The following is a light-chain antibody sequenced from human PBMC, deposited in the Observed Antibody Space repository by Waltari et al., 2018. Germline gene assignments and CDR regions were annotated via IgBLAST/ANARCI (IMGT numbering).Light chain of an antibody. CDR3: QQYGSSLPGIT. J-gene: IGKJ3*01. V-gene: IGKV3-20*01. CDR2: GAS. CDR1: QSVRSAY. Sequence: IVLTQSPGTLSSSQGERATLSCRASQSVRSAYLAGYQQKPGQAPRLLIYGASSRGTGIQDRFSGSGSGTDFTLTISRLEPEDFAVYSCQQYGSSLPGITFGPVTKVDIK.